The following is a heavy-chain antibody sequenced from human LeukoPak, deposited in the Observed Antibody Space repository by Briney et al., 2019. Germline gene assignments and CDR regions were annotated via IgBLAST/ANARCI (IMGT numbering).Heavy chain of an antibody. Sequence: SETLSLTCTVSGGSISSYYWSWIRQPPGKGLEWIGYIYYSGSTNYNPSLKSRVTISVDTSKNQFSLKLSSVTAADTAVYYCASSGGSGWYGRWGQGTLVTVSS. J-gene: IGHJ4*02. D-gene: IGHD6-19*01. CDR2: IYYSGST. V-gene: IGHV4-59*01. CDR1: GGSISSYY. CDR3: ASSGGSGWYGR.